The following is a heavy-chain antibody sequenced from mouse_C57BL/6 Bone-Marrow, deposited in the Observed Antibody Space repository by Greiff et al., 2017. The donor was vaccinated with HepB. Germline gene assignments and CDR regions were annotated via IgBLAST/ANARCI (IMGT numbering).Heavy chain of an antibody. CDR3: ARGGGYDAWFAY. CDR2: INPGSGGT. Sequence: VQLQESGAELVRPGTSVKVSCKASGYAFTNYLIEWVKQRPGQGLEWIGVINPGSGGTNYNEKFKGKATLTADKASSTAYMQLSSLTSEDSAVYFCARGGGYDAWFAYWGQGTLVTVSA. CDR1: GYAFTNYL. J-gene: IGHJ3*01. V-gene: IGHV1-54*01. D-gene: IGHD2-2*01.